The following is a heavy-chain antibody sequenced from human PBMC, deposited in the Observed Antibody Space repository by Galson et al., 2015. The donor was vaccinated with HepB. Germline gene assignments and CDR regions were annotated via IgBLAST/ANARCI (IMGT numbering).Heavy chain of an antibody. D-gene: IGHD3-3*01. CDR3: AKDFRPRSAPVDY. CDR2: ISYDGSEQ. V-gene: IGHV3-30*18. CDR1: GFTFTTYG. Sequence: SLRLSCAASGFTFTTYGMHWVRQAPGTGLEWVAGISYDGSEQFYADSVKGRFTISRDNSKNTLYLQMNSLRAEDTAVYYCAKDFRPRSAPVDYWGQGTLVTVSS. J-gene: IGHJ4*02.